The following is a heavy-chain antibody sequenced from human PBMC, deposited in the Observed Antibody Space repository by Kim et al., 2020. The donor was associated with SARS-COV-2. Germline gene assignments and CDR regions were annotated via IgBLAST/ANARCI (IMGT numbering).Heavy chain of an antibody. CDR3: ARSGSYFYEY. Sequence: TNIGYADSVKGRFTISRDNAKNTVYLQMNSLRDEDMAVYYCARSGSYFYEYWGQGTLVTVSS. CDR2: TNI. J-gene: IGHJ4*02. V-gene: IGHV3-74*01. D-gene: IGHD1-26*01.